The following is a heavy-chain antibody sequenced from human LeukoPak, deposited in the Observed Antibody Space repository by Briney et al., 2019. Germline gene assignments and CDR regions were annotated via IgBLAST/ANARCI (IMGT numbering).Heavy chain of an antibody. CDR1: GFTFSSYA. Sequence: PGGSLRLSCAASGFTFSSYAMSWVRQAPGKGLEWVSAISGSGGSTYYADSVRGRFTLSRDSAKNSLFLQMNILRVEDTAVYYCATSLSGWGTYHYMDVWGKGTTVTISS. J-gene: IGHJ6*03. CDR3: ATSLSGWGTYHYMDV. D-gene: IGHD6-19*01. CDR2: ISGSGGST. V-gene: IGHV3-23*01.